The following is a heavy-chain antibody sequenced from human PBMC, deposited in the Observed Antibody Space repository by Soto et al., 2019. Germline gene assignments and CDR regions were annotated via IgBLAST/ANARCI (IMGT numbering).Heavy chain of an antibody. V-gene: IGHV4-31*03. J-gene: IGHJ3*01. Sequence: QVQLQESGPGLVKPSQTLSLTCTVSGDSISSAVNYWSWIRQQPGKGLEWIGYFYHTGSTYYNPSLKSRVTISVDTSNNRFSLKLSSVTAADTAVYYCARNLYPVQDAFDLWGQGTMVTVSS. CDR3: ARNLYPVQDAFDL. D-gene: IGHD2-2*02. CDR2: FYHTGST. CDR1: GDSISSAVNY.